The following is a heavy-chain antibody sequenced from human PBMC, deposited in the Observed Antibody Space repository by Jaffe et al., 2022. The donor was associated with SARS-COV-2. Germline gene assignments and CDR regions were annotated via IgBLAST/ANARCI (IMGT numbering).Heavy chain of an antibody. CDR3: ARSTAMDREGFDY. D-gene: IGHD5-18*01. CDR1: GGSISSYY. J-gene: IGHJ4*02. V-gene: IGHV4-59*01. CDR2: IYYSGST. Sequence: QVQLQESGPGLVKPSETLSLTCTVSGGSISSYYWSWIRQPPGKGLEWIGYIYYSGSTNYNPSLKSRVTISVDTSKNQFSLKLSSVTAADTAVYYCARSTAMDREGFDYWGQGTLVTVSS.